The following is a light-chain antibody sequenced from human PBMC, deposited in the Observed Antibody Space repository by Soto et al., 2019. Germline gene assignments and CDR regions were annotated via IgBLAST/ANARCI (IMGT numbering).Light chain of an antibody. Sequence: DIQMTQSPSTLSASVGDTVTITCRASQTIYNCLAWYQQKPGKAPKLLIYQVSTLESGVPSRFSGSASGPEFTLTISSLQPDDFATYYCQQYSGIWTFGQGTKVDIK. V-gene: IGKV1-5*03. CDR1: QTIYNC. CDR2: QVS. CDR3: QQYSGIWT. J-gene: IGKJ1*01.